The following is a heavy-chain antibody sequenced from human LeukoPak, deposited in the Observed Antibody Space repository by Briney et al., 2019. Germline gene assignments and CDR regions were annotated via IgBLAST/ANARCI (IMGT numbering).Heavy chain of an antibody. CDR1: GGSISSYY. J-gene: IGHJ3*02. CDR2: IYYSGST. V-gene: IGHV4-59*01. CDR3: AREYGGDAFDI. Sequence: SETLSLTCTVSGGSISSYYSSWIRQPPGKGLEWIGYIYYSGSTNYNPSLKSRVTISVDKSKNQFSLKLSSVTAADTAVYYCAREYGGDAFDIWGQGTMVTASS. D-gene: IGHD4/OR15-4a*01.